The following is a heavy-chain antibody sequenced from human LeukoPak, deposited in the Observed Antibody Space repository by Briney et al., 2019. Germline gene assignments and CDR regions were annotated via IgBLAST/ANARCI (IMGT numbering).Heavy chain of an antibody. CDR1: GFTFSSYW. Sequence: GGSLRLSCAASGFTFSSYWMSWVRHAPGKGLEWVANIKQDGSEKYYVDSVKGRFTISRDDAKNSLYLQMNSLRAEDTAVYYCARDLSRSGSYYGGYWGQGTLVTVSS. D-gene: IGHD1-26*01. CDR2: IKQDGSEK. V-gene: IGHV3-7*01. J-gene: IGHJ4*02. CDR3: ARDLSRSGSYYGGY.